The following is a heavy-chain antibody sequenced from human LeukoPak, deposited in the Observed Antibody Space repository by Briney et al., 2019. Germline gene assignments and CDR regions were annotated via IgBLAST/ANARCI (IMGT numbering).Heavy chain of an antibody. J-gene: IGHJ6*03. D-gene: IGHD6-13*01. V-gene: IGHV1-46*01. CDR3: ARDPRSSHRYYYYYYMDV. CDR2: INPSGGST. CDR1: GYTFTGYY. Sequence: GASVKVSCKASGYTFTGYYMHWVRQAPGQGLEWMGIINPSGGSTSYAQKFQGRVTMTRDMSTSTVYMELSSLRSEDTAVYYCARDPRSSHRYYYYYYMDVWGKGTTVTVSS.